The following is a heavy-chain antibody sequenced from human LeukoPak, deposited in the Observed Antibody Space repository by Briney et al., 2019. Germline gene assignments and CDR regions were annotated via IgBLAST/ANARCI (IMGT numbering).Heavy chain of an antibody. Sequence: SVKVSCKASGGTFSSYAINWVRQAPGQGLEWMGGIIPIFATANYAQKFQGRLTITADESTTTAYMELSSLRSGDTAVYYCARGTYYYDTSAYGFLDYWGQGTLVTVSS. CDR1: GGTFSSYA. J-gene: IGHJ4*02. V-gene: IGHV1-69*13. CDR3: ARGTYYYDTSAYGFLDY. D-gene: IGHD3-22*01. CDR2: IIPIFATA.